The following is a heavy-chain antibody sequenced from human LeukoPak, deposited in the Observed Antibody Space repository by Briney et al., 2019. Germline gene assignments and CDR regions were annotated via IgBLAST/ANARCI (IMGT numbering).Heavy chain of an antibody. CDR2: ICPSDSDT. Sequence: GESLKISCKTSGYNFTTFWIGWVRQLPGKGLEWMGIICPSDSDTRYSPSFQGQVTISADKSINTVYLHWNSLKASDTAMYYCASFHISGKSYNGLHYWGQGTLVTVSS. CDR3: ASFHISGKSYNGLHY. J-gene: IGHJ4*02. D-gene: IGHD3-10*01. CDR1: GYNFTTFW. V-gene: IGHV5-51*01.